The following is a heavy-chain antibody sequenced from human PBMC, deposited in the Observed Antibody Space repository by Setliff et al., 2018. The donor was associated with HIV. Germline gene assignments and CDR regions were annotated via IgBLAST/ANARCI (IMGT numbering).Heavy chain of an antibody. V-gene: IGHV3-20*04. D-gene: IGHD3-22*01. CDR3: AKETDYYYDSSAYYPHDAFDI. J-gene: IGHJ3*02. Sequence: GGSLRLSCAASGFTFDDYGMSWVRQAPGKGLEWVSGINRNGGSTGSADSVKGRFTVSRDNAKDSLYLQMNSLRAEDTAVYYCAKETDYYYDSSAYYPHDAFDIWGQGTMVTVSS. CDR1: GFTFDDYG. CDR2: INRNGGST.